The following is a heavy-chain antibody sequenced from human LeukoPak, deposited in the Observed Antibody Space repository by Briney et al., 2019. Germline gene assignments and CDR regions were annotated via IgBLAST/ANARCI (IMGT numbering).Heavy chain of an antibody. CDR1: GGSISSYY. CDR3: ARGWGSLDWFDP. D-gene: IGHD1-1*01. Sequence: PSETLSLTCTVSGGSISSYYWSWIRQPPGKGLEWIGYIYYSGGTNYNPSLKSRVTISVDTSKKQFSLKLSSVTAADTAVYYCARGWGSLDWFDPWGQGTLVTVSS. J-gene: IGHJ5*02. V-gene: IGHV4-59*01. CDR2: IYYSGGT.